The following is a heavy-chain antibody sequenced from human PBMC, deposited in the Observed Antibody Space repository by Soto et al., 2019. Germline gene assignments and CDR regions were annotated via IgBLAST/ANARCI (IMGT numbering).Heavy chain of an antibody. CDR1: GFTFSNYW. J-gene: IGHJ4*02. D-gene: IGHD6-19*01. Sequence: DGSLRLSCAASGFTFSNYWMSCVRQGPGKGLEWVANIKQYGSQNYYVDSVKGRFTTYRDNTKNSFYLQMNSLRAEDTAVYYCARDHINGWKFDYWGRGTLVTVSS. CDR2: IKQYGSQN. CDR3: ARDHINGWKFDY. V-gene: IGHV3-7*01.